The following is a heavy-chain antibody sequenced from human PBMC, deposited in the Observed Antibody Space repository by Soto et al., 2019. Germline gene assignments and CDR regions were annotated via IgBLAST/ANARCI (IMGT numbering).Heavy chain of an antibody. D-gene: IGHD1-20*01. CDR2: IIPMFGTA. CDR1: GGTFSSYG. CDR3: ARGGSTWNPLYGMDV. Sequence: QVQLVQSGAEVKKPGSSVKVSCKASGGTFSSYGVTWVRQAPGQGLEWMGGIIPMFGTANYALRFQGRVTITADESTSTAYMELSSLRSEDTAVYYCARGGSTWNPLYGMDVWGQGTTVTVSS. V-gene: IGHV1-69*01. J-gene: IGHJ6*02.